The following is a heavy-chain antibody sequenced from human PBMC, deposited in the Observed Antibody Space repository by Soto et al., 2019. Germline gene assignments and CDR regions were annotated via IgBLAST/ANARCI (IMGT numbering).Heavy chain of an antibody. CDR1: GGSISRGGYY. D-gene: IGHD3-10*01. Sequence: PSETLSLTCTVSGGSISRGGYYWSWIRQHPGKGLEWIGYIYYSGSTNYNPSLKSRVTISVDTSKNQFSLKLSSVTAADTAVYYCARVSRGSGSYYLVGYYYYYMDVWGKGTTVTVSS. V-gene: IGHV4-61*08. J-gene: IGHJ6*03. CDR3: ARVSRGSGSYYLVGYYYYYMDV. CDR2: IYYSGST.